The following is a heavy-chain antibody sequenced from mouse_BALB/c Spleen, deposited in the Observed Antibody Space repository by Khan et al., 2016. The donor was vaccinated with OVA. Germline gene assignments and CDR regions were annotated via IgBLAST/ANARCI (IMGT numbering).Heavy chain of an antibody. CDR3: ARDRIDY. V-gene: IGHV1-7*01. J-gene: IGHJ2*01. Sequence: QIQLVQSGAELAKPGASVKMSCKASGYTFTSYWVHWVKQRPGQGLEWIGYINPSSNYTKYNQNFKDKATLTADKSSSTAYMQLSSLTSEDSAVYYCARDRIDYWGQGTTLTVSS. CDR1: GYTFTSYW. CDR2: INPSSNYT.